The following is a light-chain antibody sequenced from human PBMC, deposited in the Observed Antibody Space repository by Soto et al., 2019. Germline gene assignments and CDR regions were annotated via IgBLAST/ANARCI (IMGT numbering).Light chain of an antibody. V-gene: IGLV1-51*01. CDR2: AND. Sequence: QSALTQPPSVSAAPGQEVTISCSGGSSNIGNNYVSWYQQLPGTAPKLLIYANDKRPSGIPDRFSGSKSGTSATLGITGLRTGDGADYYCGTWDSSLSVVVFGAGTKLTVL. CDR1: SSNIGNNY. CDR3: GTWDSSLSVVV. J-gene: IGLJ2*01.